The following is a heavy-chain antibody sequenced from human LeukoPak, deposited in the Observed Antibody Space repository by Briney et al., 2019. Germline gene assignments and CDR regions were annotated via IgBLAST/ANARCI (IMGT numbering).Heavy chain of an antibody. CDR1: GYSFSSYW. D-gene: IGHD3-3*01. CDR3: ARLGAVITMEGYYYMDV. Sequence: GESLKISCKGSGYSFSSYWIGWVRQMPGKGLEWMGIIYPDDSDTRYSPSFQGQVTISADKSISTAYLQWSSLKASDTAMYYCARLGAVITMEGYYYMDVWGKGTTVTVSS. J-gene: IGHJ6*03. CDR2: IYPDDSDT. V-gene: IGHV5-51*01.